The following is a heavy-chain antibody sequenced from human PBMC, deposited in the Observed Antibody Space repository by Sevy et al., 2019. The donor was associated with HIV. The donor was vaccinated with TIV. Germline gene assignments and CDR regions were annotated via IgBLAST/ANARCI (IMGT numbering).Heavy chain of an antibody. V-gene: IGHV4-39*01. J-gene: IGHJ4*02. D-gene: IGHD3-10*01. CDR2: IYHTGAA. Sequence: SETLSLTCTVSGGTISSSSYRWGWIRQPPGKGLEWVGSIYHTGAADENPSLKRRVTMSVDTSKNQFSLQVGSVTAADTAVYYGARWYGNNFDYWGQGALVTVSS. CDR3: ARWYGNNFDY. CDR1: GGTISSSSYR.